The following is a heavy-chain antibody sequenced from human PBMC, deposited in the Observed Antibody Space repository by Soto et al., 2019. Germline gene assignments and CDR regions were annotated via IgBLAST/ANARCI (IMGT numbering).Heavy chain of an antibody. CDR1: GLSLSTSGEA. CDR2: IYWDDDK. D-gene: IGHD3-10*02. J-gene: IGHJ5*02. V-gene: IGHV2-5*02. CDR3: SHYVSTRPAGWFPP. Sequence: QITLKESGPTLVKPTQTLTLTCTFSGLSLSTSGEAVGWIRQPPGKALEWLALIYWDDDKRYNPTLKSRLTITKETSKNPVVLTLTNMDPVDTVTFYCSHYVSTRPAGWFPPWGPGHLVTVPS.